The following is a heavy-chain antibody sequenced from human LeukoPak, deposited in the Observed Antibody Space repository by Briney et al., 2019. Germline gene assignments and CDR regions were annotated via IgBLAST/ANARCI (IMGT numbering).Heavy chain of an antibody. Sequence: SVKVSCKASGGTFSSYAISWVRQAPGQGLEWMGGIIPIFGTANYAQKFQGRVTITTDESTSTAYMELSGLRSDDTAVYYCARAKGAVAYFDYWGQGTLVTASS. CDR1: GGTFSSYA. CDR3: ARAKGAVAYFDY. J-gene: IGHJ4*02. V-gene: IGHV1-69*05. CDR2: IIPIFGTA. D-gene: IGHD6-19*01.